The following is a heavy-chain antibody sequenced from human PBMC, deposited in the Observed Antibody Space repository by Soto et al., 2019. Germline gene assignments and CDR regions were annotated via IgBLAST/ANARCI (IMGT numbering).Heavy chain of an antibody. V-gene: IGHV1-46*01. Sequence: ASVKVSCKASGYTFTGYYIHCVRQAPGQGLEWMGIINPSVGSTSYAQKFQGRVTMTRDTSTSTVYMELSSLRSEDTAVYYCARDYWTPRPPLYGMDVWGQGTTVTVSS. CDR3: ARDYWTPRPPLYGMDV. D-gene: IGHD6-6*01. CDR2: INPSVGST. J-gene: IGHJ6*02. CDR1: GYTFTGYY.